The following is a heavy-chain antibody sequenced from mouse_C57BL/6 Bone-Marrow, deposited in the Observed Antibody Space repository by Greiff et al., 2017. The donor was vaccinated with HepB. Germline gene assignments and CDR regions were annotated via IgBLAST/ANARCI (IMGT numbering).Heavy chain of an antibody. CDR1: GYTFTSYW. CDR3: ASYGYRNWFAY. Sequence: QVQLQQSGAELAKPGASVKLSCKASGYTFTSYWMHWVKQRPGQGLEWIGYINPSSGYTKYNQKFKDKATLTADKSSSTSYMQLSSLTYEASAVYYCASYGYRNWFAYWGQGTLVTVSA. D-gene: IGHD2-2*01. J-gene: IGHJ3*01. CDR2: INPSSGYT. V-gene: IGHV1-7*01.